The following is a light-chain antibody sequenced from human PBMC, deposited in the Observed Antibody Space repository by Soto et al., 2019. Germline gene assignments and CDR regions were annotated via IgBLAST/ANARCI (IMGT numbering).Light chain of an antibody. CDR2: GAS. J-gene: IGKJ1*01. CDR3: QQYTNWPRT. V-gene: IGKV3-15*01. CDR1: QSVSSN. Sequence: EIVMTQSPATLSVSPGERAALSCRASQSVSSNLAWYQQKPGQAPRLLIYGASTRATGIPARFSGSGSGTEFTLTISSLQSEDFAVYYCQQYTNWPRTIGQGTKVEIK.